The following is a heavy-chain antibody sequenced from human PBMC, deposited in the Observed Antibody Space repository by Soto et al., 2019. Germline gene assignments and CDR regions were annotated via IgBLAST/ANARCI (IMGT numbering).Heavy chain of an antibody. CDR2: ISSSGSTI. CDR1: GFTVNSNY. Sequence: PGGSLRLSCAASGFTVNSNYMSWIRQAPGKGLEWVSYISSSGSTIYYADSVKGRFTISRDNAKNSLYLQMNSLRAEDTAVYYCARASIAAAGTIYFDYWGQGALVTVSS. J-gene: IGHJ4*02. V-gene: IGHV3-11*01. CDR3: ARASIAAAGTIYFDY. D-gene: IGHD6-13*01.